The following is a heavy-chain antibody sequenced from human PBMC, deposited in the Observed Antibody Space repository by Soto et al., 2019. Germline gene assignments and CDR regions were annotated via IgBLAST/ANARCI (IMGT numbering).Heavy chain of an antibody. J-gene: IGHJ4*02. CDR2: INPSGGST. V-gene: IGHV1-46*01. CDR1: GYTFTSYY. Sequence: ASVKVSCKASGYTFTSYYMHWLRQAPGQGLEWMGIINPSGGSTSYAQKFQGRVTMTRDTSTSTVYMELSSLRSEDTAVYYCARSSSRYLPYDYWGQGTLVTVSS. CDR3: ARSSSRYLPYDY. D-gene: IGHD6-13*01.